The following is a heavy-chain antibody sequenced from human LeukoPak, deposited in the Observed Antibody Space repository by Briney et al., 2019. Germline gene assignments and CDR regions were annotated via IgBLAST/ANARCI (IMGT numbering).Heavy chain of an antibody. CDR1: GFTFSNFW. D-gene: IGHD2-15*01. J-gene: IGHJ4*02. CDR3: ARYCSGGPCYEYYFDY. V-gene: IGHV3-7*03. Sequence: QSGGSLRLSCAASGFTFSNFWMNWVRQAPGKGLEWVANIKQDGSVKHYVDSVKGRFTISRDNTKNSLYLQMNSLRAEDTAVYFCARYCSGGPCYEYYFDYWGQGTLVTVSS. CDR2: IKQDGSVK.